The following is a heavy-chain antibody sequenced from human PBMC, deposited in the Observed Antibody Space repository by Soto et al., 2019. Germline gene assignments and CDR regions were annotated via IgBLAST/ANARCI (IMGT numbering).Heavy chain of an antibody. CDR2: ISGSGGTT. D-gene: IGHD6-25*01. J-gene: IGHJ4*02. V-gene: IGHV3-23*01. CDR3: AKFFVETGSNSGWPWSFHY. CDR1: GFTFSNYV. Sequence: EVQLLESGGGLVQPGRSLRLSCAASGFTFSNYVMSWVRQAPGQGLDWVSAISGSGGTTYYADSVKGRFTNSRDNSKNTLFLQMNSLRAEDAAVYYCAKFFVETGSNSGWPWSFHYWGQGTLVTVSS.